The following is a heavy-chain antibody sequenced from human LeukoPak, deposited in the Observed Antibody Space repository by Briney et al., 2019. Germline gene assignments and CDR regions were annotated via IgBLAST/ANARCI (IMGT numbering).Heavy chain of an antibody. Sequence: PGRSLRLSCAASGFTFSSYGMHWVRQAPGKGLEWVAVIWYDGSNKYYADSVKGQFTISRDNSKNTLYLQMNSLRAEDTAVYYCARDCRGYSSGWHGGYFDYWGQGTLVTVSS. CDR2: IWYDGSNK. J-gene: IGHJ4*02. V-gene: IGHV3-33*01. CDR3: ARDCRGYSSGWHGGYFDY. D-gene: IGHD6-19*01. CDR1: GFTFSSYG.